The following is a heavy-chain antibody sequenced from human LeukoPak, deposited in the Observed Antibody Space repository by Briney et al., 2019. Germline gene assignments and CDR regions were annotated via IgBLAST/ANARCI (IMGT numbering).Heavy chain of an antibody. Sequence: GGSLRLSCAASGFTFSSYGMHWVRQAPGKGLEWVAVIWYDGSNKYYADSMKGRFTISRDNSKNTLYLQMNSLRAEDTAVYYCAKTSGYPPQDYYMDVWGKGTTVTVSS. J-gene: IGHJ6*03. CDR3: AKTSGYPPQDYYMDV. CDR2: IWYDGSNK. D-gene: IGHD3-22*01. V-gene: IGHV3-33*06. CDR1: GFTFSSYG.